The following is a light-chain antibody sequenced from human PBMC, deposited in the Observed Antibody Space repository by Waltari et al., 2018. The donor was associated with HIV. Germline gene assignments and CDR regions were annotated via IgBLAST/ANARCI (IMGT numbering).Light chain of an antibody. CDR1: QSVSNN. V-gene: IGKV3-15*01. J-gene: IGKJ1*01. Sequence: EIILTQSPDTLSVSPGERATLSCRASQSVSNNLAWFQQRPGQPPRLLIYRASTRATSIPSRFSGSGSGTEFNLTISNFQSEDFAVYYCQQYYSTPRTFGQGTKVEIK. CDR2: RAS. CDR3: QQYYSTPRT.